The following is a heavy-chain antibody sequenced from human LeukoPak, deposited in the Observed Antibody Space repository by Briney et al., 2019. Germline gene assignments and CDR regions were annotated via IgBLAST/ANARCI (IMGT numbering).Heavy chain of an antibody. J-gene: IGHJ4*02. V-gene: IGHV3-23*01. CDR2: ISGSGGST. Sequence: GGSLRLSCAASGFTFSSYAMSWVRQAPGKGLEWVSAISGSGGSTYYADSVKGRFTISRDNSKNTLYLQMNSLRAEDTAVYYCAKGLRAAPLMYYFDYWGQGTLVTVSS. CDR1: GFTFSSYA. CDR3: AKGLRAAPLMYYFDY. D-gene: IGHD6-6*01.